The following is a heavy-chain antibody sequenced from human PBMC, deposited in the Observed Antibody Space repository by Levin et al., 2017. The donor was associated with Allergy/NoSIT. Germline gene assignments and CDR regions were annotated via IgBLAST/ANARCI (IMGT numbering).Heavy chain of an antibody. CDR2: MNPNSGNT. D-gene: IGHD3-22*01. V-gene: IGHV1-8*01. CDR3: ARGWDFDSTGYYYVD. Sequence: VASVKVSCKASGYTFTSYDINWVRQTSGQGLEWLGWMNPNSGNTGYAQKFQDRVIMTGDTSKSTAYMELRRLTSEDTAVYYCARGWDFDSTGYYYVDWGQGTLVTVSS. J-gene: IGHJ4*02. CDR1: GYTFTSYD.